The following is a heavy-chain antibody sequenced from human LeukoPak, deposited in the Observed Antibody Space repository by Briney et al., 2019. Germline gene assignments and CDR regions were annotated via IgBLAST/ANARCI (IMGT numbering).Heavy chain of an antibody. CDR3: AGEIGRSGGYDY. CDR2: IKSKADGETT. Sequence: GGSLRLPCAASGFTFNNAWMTWVRQAPGKGLEWVGRIKSKADGETTDYAAPVKGRFTISRDNSEKRVYLQMNNLRTEDTAVYFCAGEIGRSGGYDYWGQGTLVTVSS. D-gene: IGHD1-26*01. J-gene: IGHJ4*02. CDR1: GFTFNNAW. V-gene: IGHV3-15*01.